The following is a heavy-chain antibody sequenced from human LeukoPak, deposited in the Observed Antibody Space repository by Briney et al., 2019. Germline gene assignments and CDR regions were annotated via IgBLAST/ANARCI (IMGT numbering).Heavy chain of an antibody. CDR2: SWYDGRNK. CDR3: ARDKWPAVTSGLDY. V-gene: IGHV3-33*01. D-gene: IGHD4-17*01. Sequence: GGSLRLSCAASGFTFSSYGRHWVRQAPGKGLEWEGVSWYDGRNKYYADSVKGRFTISRDNPKNTLYRQSSSVRADETAGDYCARDKWPAVTSGLDYWGQGTLVTVSS. J-gene: IGHJ4*02. CDR1: GFTFSSYG.